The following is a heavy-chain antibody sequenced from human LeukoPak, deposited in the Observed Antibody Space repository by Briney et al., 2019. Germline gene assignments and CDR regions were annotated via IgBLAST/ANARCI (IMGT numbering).Heavy chain of an antibody. CDR3: PRVILAVAGSRTIGY. J-gene: IGHJ4*02. Sequence: ASVKVSCKASGYTFTSYDINWVRQATGQGLEWMGWMNPNSGNTGYAQKFQGRVTMTRNTSISTAYMELSTLRSEDTAVYYCPRVILAVAGSRTIGYWGQGTLVTVSS. CDR2: MNPNSGNT. D-gene: IGHD6-19*01. CDR1: GYTFTSYD. V-gene: IGHV1-8*01.